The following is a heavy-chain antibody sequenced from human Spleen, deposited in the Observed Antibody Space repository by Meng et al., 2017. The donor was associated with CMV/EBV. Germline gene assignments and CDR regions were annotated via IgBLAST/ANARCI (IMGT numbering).Heavy chain of an antibody. CDR2: ISWNGGSA. J-gene: IGHJ3*02. Sequence: FTFDNYGMSWVRQPPGKGLEWISDISWNGGSAGYADSVKGRFTISRDNAKNSLYLQMNSLRAEDTALYYCARNNYGGDSGSFAFDIWGQGTVVTVSS. CDR1: FTFDNYG. CDR3: ARNNYGGDSGSFAFDI. V-gene: IGHV3-20*03. D-gene: IGHD2-21*02.